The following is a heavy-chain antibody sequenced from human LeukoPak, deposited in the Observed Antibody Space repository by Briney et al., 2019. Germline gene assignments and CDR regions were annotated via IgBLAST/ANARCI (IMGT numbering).Heavy chain of an antibody. J-gene: IGHJ4*02. CDR1: GYTFTSYG. V-gene: IGHV7-4-1*04. CDR3: ARSNNDGDYLGVGFDY. Sequence: ASVKVSCKASGYTFTSYGISWVRQAPGQGLEWMGWINTNTGNPTYAQGFTGRFVFSSDTSVRMAYLQISSLKAEDTAVYYCARSNNDGDYLGVGFDYWGQGTLVTVSS. D-gene: IGHD4-17*01. CDR2: INTNTGNP.